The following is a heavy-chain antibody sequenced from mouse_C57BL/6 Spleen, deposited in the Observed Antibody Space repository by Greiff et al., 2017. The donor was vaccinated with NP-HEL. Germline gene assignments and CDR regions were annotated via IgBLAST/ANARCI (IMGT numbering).Heavy chain of an antibody. Sequence: DVKLVESGGGLVQPGGSLSLSCAASGFTFTDYYMSWVRQPPGKALEWLGFIRNKANGYTTEYSASVKGRFTISRDNSQSILYLQMNALRAEDSATYYCASPIVATGPYAMDYWGQGTSVTVSS. CDR3: ASPIVATGPYAMDY. J-gene: IGHJ4*01. V-gene: IGHV7-3*01. CDR1: GFTFTDYY. D-gene: IGHD1-1*01. CDR2: IRNKANGYTT.